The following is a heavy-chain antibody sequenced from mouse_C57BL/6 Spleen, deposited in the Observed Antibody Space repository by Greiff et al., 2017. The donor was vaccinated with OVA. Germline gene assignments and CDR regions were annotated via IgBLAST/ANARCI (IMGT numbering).Heavy chain of an antibody. CDR1: GFNIKDDY. J-gene: IGHJ2*01. CDR2: IDPENGDT. D-gene: IGHD4-1*01. Sequence: VQLKQSGAELVRPGASVKLSCTASGFNIKDDYMHWVKQRPEQGLEWIGWIDPENGDTEYASKFQGKATITADTTSNTAYLQLSSLTSEDTSVYYSTTSVGRRYFDYWGQGTTLTVSS. CDR3: TTSVGRRYFDY. V-gene: IGHV14-4*01.